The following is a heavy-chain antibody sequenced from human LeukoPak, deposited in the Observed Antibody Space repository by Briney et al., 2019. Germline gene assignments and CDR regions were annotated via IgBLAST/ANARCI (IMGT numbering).Heavy chain of an antibody. CDR2: ISYDGSNK. CDR3: ARYSRFEGNGN. D-gene: IGHD1-1*01. CDR1: GFTFSSYA. Sequence: GGSLRLSCAASGFTFSSYAMHWVRQAPGKGLEWVAVISYDGSNKYYADSVKGRFTISRDNSKNTLYLQMNSLRAEDTAVYYCARYSRFEGNGNGGQGTLVTVSS. J-gene: IGHJ4*02. V-gene: IGHV3-30-3*01.